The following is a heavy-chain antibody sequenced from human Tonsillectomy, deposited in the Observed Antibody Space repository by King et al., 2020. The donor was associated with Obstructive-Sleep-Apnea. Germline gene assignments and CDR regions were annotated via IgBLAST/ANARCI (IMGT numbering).Heavy chain of an antibody. CDR3: IKGPRGYSYVVDY. CDR2: ISWNSDSI. J-gene: IGHJ4*01. Sequence: VQLVESGGGLVQPGRSLKLSCAASGFIFNDYAMNWVRRAPGKGLEWVTGISWNSDSIDYADSVKGRFTISRDNAKNSLYLQMNSLSAEDTAFYYCIKGPRGYSYVVDYWSQGTLATASS. CDR1: GFIFNDYA. D-gene: IGHD5-18*01. V-gene: IGHV3-9*01.